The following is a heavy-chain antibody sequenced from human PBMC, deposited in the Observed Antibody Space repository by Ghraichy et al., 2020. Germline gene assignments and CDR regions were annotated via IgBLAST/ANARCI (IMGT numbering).Heavy chain of an antibody. CDR1: GGTFSSYA. CDR2: IIPILGIA. V-gene: IGHV1-69*04. Sequence: SVKVSCKASGGTFSSYAISWVRQAPGQGLEWMGRIIPILGIANYAQKFQGRVTITADKSTSTAYMELSSLRSEDTAVYYCARQYSSSSSYYYYGMDVWGQGTTVTVSS. J-gene: IGHJ6*02. D-gene: IGHD6-6*01. CDR3: ARQYSSSSSYYYYGMDV.